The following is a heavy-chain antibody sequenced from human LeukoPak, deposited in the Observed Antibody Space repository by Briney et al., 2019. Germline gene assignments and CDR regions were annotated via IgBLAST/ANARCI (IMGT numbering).Heavy chain of an antibody. CDR2: FSNSGTT. D-gene: IGHD7-27*01. V-gene: IGHV4-61*08. CDR3: ARGSNWGDY. J-gene: IGHJ4*02. Sequence: SETLSLTCTVSGGSISSGGYYWSWIRQPPGKGLEWIGYFSNSGTTNQNPSLKSRVTMSVDTSKNQFSLKLSSVTAADTAVYYCARGSNWGDYWGQGALVTVSS. CDR1: GGSISSGGYY.